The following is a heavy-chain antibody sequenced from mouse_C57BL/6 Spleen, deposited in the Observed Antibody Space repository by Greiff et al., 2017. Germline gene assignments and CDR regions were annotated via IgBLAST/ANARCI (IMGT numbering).Heavy chain of an antibody. CDR3: ARGTAQATYFDY. J-gene: IGHJ2*02. Sequence: QVQLQQPGAELVKPGASVKMSCKASGYTFTSYWLTWVKQRPGQGLEWIGDIYPGSGNTNYNVKFKSKATLTVDTSSSTAYMQLSSLTSEDSAVYYCARGTAQATYFDYWGQGTSLTVSS. V-gene: IGHV1-55*01. CDR1: GYTFTSYW. D-gene: IGHD3-2*02. CDR2: IYPGSGNT.